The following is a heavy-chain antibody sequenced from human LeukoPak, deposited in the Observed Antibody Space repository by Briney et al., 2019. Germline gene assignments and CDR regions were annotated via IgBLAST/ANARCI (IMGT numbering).Heavy chain of an antibody. CDR2: ISSSGSTI. Sequence: GGSLRLSCAASGFTFSDYYMSWIRQAPGKGLEWVSYISSSGSTIYYADSVKGRFTISRDNAKNSLYLQMNSLRAEDTGVYYCARDPYYYDSSGYYYYYYGMDVWGQGTTVTVSS. CDR1: GFTFSDYY. V-gene: IGHV3-11*01. CDR3: ARDPYYYDSSGYYYYYYGMDV. J-gene: IGHJ6*02. D-gene: IGHD3-22*01.